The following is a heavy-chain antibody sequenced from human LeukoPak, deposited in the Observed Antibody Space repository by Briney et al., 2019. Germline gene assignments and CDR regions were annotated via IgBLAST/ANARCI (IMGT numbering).Heavy chain of an antibody. J-gene: IGHJ4*02. D-gene: IGHD3-3*01. CDR1: EFTFSDYY. CDR2: ISSSGSTI. V-gene: IGHV3-11*01. CDR3: ARDIGDYDFWSVFDY. Sequence: GGSLRLSCAASEFTFSDYYMSWIRQAPGKGLEWVSSISSSGSTIYYADSVKGRFTISRDNAKNSLYLQMNSLRAEDTAVYYCARDIGDYDFWSVFDYWGQGTLVTVSS.